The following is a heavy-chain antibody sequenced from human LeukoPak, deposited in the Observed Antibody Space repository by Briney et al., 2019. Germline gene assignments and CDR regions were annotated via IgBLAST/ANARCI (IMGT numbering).Heavy chain of an antibody. Sequence: SVKVSCKASGDTFGNYAINWVRQAPGQGLEWMGRIIPIFPVTNYAQKFQGRVRITADKATSTAYLELSSLRSEDTAVYYCASDPKVVAVPDGRNARNDPWGQGALVIVSA. CDR3: ASDPKVVAVPDGRNARNDP. CDR2: IIPIFPVT. CDR1: GDTFGNYA. J-gene: IGHJ5*02. D-gene: IGHD2-2*01. V-gene: IGHV1-69*04.